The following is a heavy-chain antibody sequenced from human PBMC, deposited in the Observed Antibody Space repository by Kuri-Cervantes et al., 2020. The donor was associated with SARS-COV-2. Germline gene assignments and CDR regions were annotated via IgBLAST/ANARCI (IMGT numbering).Heavy chain of an antibody. V-gene: IGHV1-8*01. Sequence: ASVKVSCKASGYTFTSYDINWVRQATGQGLEWMGWMNPNSGNTGYAQKFQGRVTMTRNTSISTAYMELSSLRSEDTAVYYCATLPITMIVVVITPHWYFDLWGRGTLVTVSS. CDR3: ATLPITMIVVVITPHWYFDL. D-gene: IGHD3-22*01. CDR2: MNPNSGNT. CDR1: GYTFTSYD. J-gene: IGHJ2*01.